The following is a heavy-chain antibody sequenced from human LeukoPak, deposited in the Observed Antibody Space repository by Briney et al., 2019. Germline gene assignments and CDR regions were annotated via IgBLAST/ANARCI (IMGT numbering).Heavy chain of an antibody. V-gene: IGHV1-24*01. D-gene: IGHD3-22*01. CDR1: GYTLTELS. CDR2: FDPEDGET. Sequence: ASVKVSCKVSGYTLTELSMHWVRQAPGKGLEWMGGFDPEDGETIYAQKFQGRVTMTEDTSTDTAYMELSSLGSEDTAVYYCATLSLARDSSGYYCNFFDYWGQGTLVPVSS. CDR3: ATLSLARDSSGYYCNFFDY. J-gene: IGHJ4*02.